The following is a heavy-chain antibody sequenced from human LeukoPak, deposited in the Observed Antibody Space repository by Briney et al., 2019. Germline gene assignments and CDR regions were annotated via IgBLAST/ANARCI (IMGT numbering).Heavy chain of an antibody. Sequence: PGRSLGLSCAASGFTFSSHAMHWVRQAPGKGLEWVAVISYDGSNKYYADSVKGRFTISRDNSKNTLYLQMNSLRAEDTAVYYCARESGSYYSDYWGQGTLVTVSS. V-gene: IGHV3-30*04. D-gene: IGHD1-26*01. CDR1: GFTFSSHA. CDR2: ISYDGSNK. CDR3: ARESGSYYSDY. J-gene: IGHJ4*02.